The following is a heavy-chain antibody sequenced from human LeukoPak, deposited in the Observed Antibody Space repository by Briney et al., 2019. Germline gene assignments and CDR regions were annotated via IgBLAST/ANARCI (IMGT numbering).Heavy chain of an antibody. CDR1: GGSISTYY. D-gene: IGHD1-1*01. Sequence: SETLSLNCSVSGGSISTYYWSWIRQPPGKGLEWIGYIYYTGSTNYNPSFKSRVTISVDASKNLFSLELSSVTAADTAVYYCARRRAYINNWYYFDSWGQGTLVTVSS. CDR2: IYYTGST. CDR3: ARRRAYINNWYYFDS. V-gene: IGHV4-59*08. J-gene: IGHJ4*02.